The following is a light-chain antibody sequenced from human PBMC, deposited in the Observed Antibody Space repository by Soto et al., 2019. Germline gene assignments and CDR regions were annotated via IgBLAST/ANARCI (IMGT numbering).Light chain of an antibody. Sequence: DIQMTQSPSSLSASVGDRVTITCRASQRISNYLNWYQQKPGKAPKLLIYAASSLQSGVPSRFSGSGSGTDFTLTISSLQPEDFATYYCQQSDSTPITFGHGTRLEI. CDR3: QQSDSTPIT. V-gene: IGKV1-39*01. J-gene: IGKJ5*01. CDR1: QRISNY. CDR2: AAS.